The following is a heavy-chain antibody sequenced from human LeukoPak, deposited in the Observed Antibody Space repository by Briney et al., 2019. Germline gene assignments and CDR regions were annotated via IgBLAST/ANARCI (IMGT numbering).Heavy chain of an antibody. CDR2: ISYGGSNK. J-gene: IGHJ4*02. V-gene: IGHV3-30*18. D-gene: IGHD6-19*01. Sequence: GGSLRLSCAASGFTFSSYGMHWVRQAPGKGLEWVAVISYGGSNKYYADSVKGRFTISRDNSKNTLYLQMNSLRAEDTAVYYCAKDQGGSSGWYPEFDYWGQGTLVTVSS. CDR3: AKDQGGSSGWYPEFDY. CDR1: GFTFSSYG.